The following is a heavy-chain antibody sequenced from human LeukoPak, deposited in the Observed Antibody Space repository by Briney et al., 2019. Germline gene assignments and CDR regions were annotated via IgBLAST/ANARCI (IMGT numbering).Heavy chain of an antibody. J-gene: IGHJ4*02. D-gene: IGHD5-18*01. CDR1: AFTFRSYW. V-gene: IGHV3-7*01. CDR3: AKVDTAMVTRGGYFDY. Sequence: GGSLRLSCAASAFTFRSYWMSWVRQAPGKGLEWVANIKEDGSENYYVDSVKGRFTISRDNSKNTLYLQMNSLRAEDTAVYYCAKVDTAMVTRGGYFDYWGQGTLVTVSS. CDR2: IKEDGSEN.